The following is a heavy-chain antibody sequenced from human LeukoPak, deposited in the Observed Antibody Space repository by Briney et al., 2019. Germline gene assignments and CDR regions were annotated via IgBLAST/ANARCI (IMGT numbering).Heavy chain of an antibody. Sequence: GGSLRLSCTASGFTFGDYAMSWVRQAPGKGLEWVGFIRSKAYGGTTEYAASVKGRFTISRDDSKSIAYLQMNSLKTEDTAVYYCTRDIRPRTGGDNDYWGQGTLVTVSS. CDR2: IRSKAYGGTT. V-gene: IGHV3-49*04. D-gene: IGHD1-14*01. CDR3: TRDIRPRTGGDNDY. CDR1: GFTFGDYA. J-gene: IGHJ4*02.